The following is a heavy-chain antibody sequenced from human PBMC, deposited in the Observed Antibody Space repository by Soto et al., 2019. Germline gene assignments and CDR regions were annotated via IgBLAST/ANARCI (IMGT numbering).Heavy chain of an antibody. Sequence: SRRLSCASSGFTFSSYAMSWVRRAPGRGLEWVSAISGSANSTYYADSVKGRFSISRDNSKNTLYLQMNSLRAEDTAVYYCAKSGASCCFYFRGQGTLITVSA. CDR1: GFTFSSYA. V-gene: IGHV3-23*01. J-gene: IGHJ4*02. CDR2: ISGSANST. CDR3: AKSGASCCFYF. D-gene: IGHD2-15*01.